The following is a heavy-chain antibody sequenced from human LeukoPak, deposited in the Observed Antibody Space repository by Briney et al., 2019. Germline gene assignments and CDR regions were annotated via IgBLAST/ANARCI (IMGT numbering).Heavy chain of an antibody. J-gene: IGHJ4*02. V-gene: IGHV3-21*01. CDR2: ISSSSSSYI. CDR3: ARDYSSPGNFDY. CDR1: GFTFSSYS. D-gene: IGHD6-13*01. Sequence: GVLRLSCAASGFTFSSYSMNWVRQAPGKGLEWVSSISSSSSSYIYYADSVKGRFTISRDNAKNSLYLQMNSLRAEDTAVYYCARDYSSPGNFDYWGQGTLVTVSS.